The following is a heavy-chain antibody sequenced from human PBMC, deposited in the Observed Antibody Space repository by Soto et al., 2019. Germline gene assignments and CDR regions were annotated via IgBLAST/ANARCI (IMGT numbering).Heavy chain of an antibody. J-gene: IGHJ6*02. V-gene: IGHV3-11*01. CDR2: ITYCGNDA. Sequence: GGSLRLSCAVSGFTFRDYNMGWMRQAPGKGLEWISYITYCGNDAYYAGSVKGRFAISRDNTKNSIYLQMNSLRVEDTALYYCARRIVGNTGHAMDVWGQGTTGTVSS. CDR3: ARRIVGNTGHAMDV. CDR1: GFTFRDYN. D-gene: IGHD1-26*01.